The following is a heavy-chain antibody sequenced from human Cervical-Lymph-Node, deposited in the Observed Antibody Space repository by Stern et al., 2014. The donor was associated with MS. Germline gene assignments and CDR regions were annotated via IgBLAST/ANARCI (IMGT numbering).Heavy chain of an antibody. CDR2: IYWDDDK. CDR1: GFSLGTRGVG. Sequence: QITLKESGPTLVKATQTLTLTCTFSGFSLGTRGVGVGWIRQTPGKAPEWLAIIYWDDDKRYSPSFKNRVTITKDTTKNQVVLAMTNVDAEDTATYFCAHRTSLPVIFASNWFDPWGQGILVTVSS. V-gene: IGHV2-5*02. J-gene: IGHJ5*02. CDR3: AHRTSLPVIFASNWFDP. D-gene: IGHD2/OR15-2a*01.